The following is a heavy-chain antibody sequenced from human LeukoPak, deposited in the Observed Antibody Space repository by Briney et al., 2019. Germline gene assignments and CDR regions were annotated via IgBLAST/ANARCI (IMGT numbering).Heavy chain of an antibody. D-gene: IGHD3-22*01. CDR2: IYYSGST. CDR1: GGSLSSGDSY. J-gene: IGHJ3*02. CDR3: ARAWDSSGYAVDAFDI. V-gene: IGHV4-30-4*01. Sequence: PSQTLSLTCTVSGGSLSSGDSYWSWIRQPPGKGLEWIGYIYYSGSTYYNPSLKSRVTISVDTSKNQFSLKLSSVTAADTAVYYCARAWDSSGYAVDAFDIWGQGTMVTVSS.